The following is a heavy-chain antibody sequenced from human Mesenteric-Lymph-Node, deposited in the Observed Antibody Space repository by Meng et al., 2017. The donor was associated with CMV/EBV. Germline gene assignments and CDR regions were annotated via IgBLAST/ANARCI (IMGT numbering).Heavy chain of an antibody. J-gene: IGHJ4*02. CDR3: ARAPRGYCSSTSCYPY. V-gene: IGHV3-7*01. D-gene: IGHD2-2*01. Sequence: GGSLRLSCAASGFTFSSYWMSWVRQAPGKGLEWVANIKQDGSEKYYVDSVKGRFTISRDNAKNSLFLQMNSLRAEDTAVYYCARAPRGYCSSTSCYPYWGQGTLVTVSS. CDR1: GFTFSSYW. CDR2: IKQDGSEK.